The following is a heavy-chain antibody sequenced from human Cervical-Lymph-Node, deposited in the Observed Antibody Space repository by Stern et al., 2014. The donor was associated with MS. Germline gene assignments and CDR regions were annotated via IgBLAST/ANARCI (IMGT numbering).Heavy chain of an antibody. D-gene: IGHD2-15*01. V-gene: IGHV1-69*01. CDR3: ARDPGSPTAQADYYYGMDV. Sequence: VQLVASGAEVKKPGSSVKVSCKASGGTFSSYAISWVRQAPGQGLEWMGGIIPIFGTANYAQKFQGRVTITADESTSTAYMELSSLRSEDTAVYYCARDPGSPTAQADYYYGMDVWGQGTTVTVSS. CDR2: IIPIFGTA. J-gene: IGHJ6*02. CDR1: GGTFSSYA.